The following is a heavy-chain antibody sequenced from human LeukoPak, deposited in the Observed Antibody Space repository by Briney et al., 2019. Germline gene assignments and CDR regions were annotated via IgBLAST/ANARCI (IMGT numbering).Heavy chain of an antibody. D-gene: IGHD5-12*01. Sequence: PSETLSLTCTVSGGSISSGSYYWSWIRQPAGKGLEWIGRIYTSGSTNYNPSLKSRVTMSVDTSKNQFSLKLSSVTAADTAVYYCANLGYDFDYWGQGTLVTVSS. J-gene: IGHJ4*02. V-gene: IGHV4-61*02. CDR1: GGSISSGSYY. CDR2: IYTSGST. CDR3: ANLGYDFDY.